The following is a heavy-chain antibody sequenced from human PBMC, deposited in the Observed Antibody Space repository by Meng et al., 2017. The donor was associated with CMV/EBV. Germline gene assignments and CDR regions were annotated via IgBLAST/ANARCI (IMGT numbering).Heavy chain of an antibody. J-gene: IGHJ5*02. Sequence: SETLSLTCTVSGGSISSSSYYWGWIRQPPGKGLEWIGSIYYSGSTYYNPSLKSRVTISVDTSKNQFSLQLSSVTAADTAVYYCATSYYDFWSASYNWFDPWGQGTLVTVSS. D-gene: IGHD3-3*01. CDR1: GGSISSSSYY. CDR2: IYYSGST. V-gene: IGHV4-39*01. CDR3: ATSYYDFWSASYNWFDP.